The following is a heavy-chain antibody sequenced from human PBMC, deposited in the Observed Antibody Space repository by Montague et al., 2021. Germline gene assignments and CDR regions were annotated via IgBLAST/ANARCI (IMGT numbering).Heavy chain of an antibody. D-gene: IGHD5-24*01. Sequence: CAISGDSVSINDATWNWNRQSPSRRFAWLVRSYYRPKRYNEYAISVKSRITVNPDTSKNKFSLLLNSVTPEDTAVYYCARGWQKRFDPWGQGTLVTVSS. CDR2: SYYRPKRYN. CDR1: GDSVSINDAT. CDR3: ARGWQKRFDP. J-gene: IGHJ5*02. V-gene: IGHV6-1*01.